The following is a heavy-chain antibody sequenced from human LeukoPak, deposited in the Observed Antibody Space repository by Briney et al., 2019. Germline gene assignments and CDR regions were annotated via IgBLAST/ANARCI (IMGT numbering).Heavy chain of an antibody. D-gene: IGHD4/OR15-4a*01. J-gene: IGHJ6*02. CDR2: INHNGNVN. Sequence: PGGSLRLSCAASGCTFSSYWMNWARQAPAKGLEWVASINHNGNVNYYLDSVKGRFTISRDNAKNSLYLHMTNSTAEDTAVHFSARGGAFDVWGQGATVTVSS. CDR1: GCTFSSYW. V-gene: IGHV3-7*03. CDR3: ARGGAFDV.